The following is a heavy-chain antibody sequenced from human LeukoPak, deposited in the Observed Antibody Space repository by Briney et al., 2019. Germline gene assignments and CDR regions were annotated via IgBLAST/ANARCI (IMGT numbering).Heavy chain of an antibody. CDR2: ISAYNGKT. D-gene: IGHD3-22*01. CDR1: GYTFTSYG. J-gene: IGHJ4*02. CDR3: ARWYYHDSGAYYFPGDY. V-gene: IGHV1-18*01. Sequence: ASVKVSCKASGYTFTSYGISWVRQAPGQGLEWMGWISAYNGKTNYAQKLQGRVTMTTDTSTSTAYMELRSLRSDDTAVYYCARWYYHDSGAYYFPGDYWGQGTLVTVSS.